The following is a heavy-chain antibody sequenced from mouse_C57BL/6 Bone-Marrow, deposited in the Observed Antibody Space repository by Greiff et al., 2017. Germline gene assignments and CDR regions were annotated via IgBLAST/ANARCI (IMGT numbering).Heavy chain of an antibody. V-gene: IGHV1-55*01. J-gene: IGHJ4*01. D-gene: IGHD1-1*01. CDR1: GYTFTSYW. CDR2: IYPGSGST. CDR3: ARDYYGSSYCAMDY. Sequence: QVQLLQPGAELVKPGASVTMSCKASGYTFTSYWITWVKQRPGQGLEWIGDIYPGSGSTNYNEKFKSKATLTVDTSSSTAYMQLSSLTSEDSAVYYCARDYYGSSYCAMDYWGQGTSVTVSS.